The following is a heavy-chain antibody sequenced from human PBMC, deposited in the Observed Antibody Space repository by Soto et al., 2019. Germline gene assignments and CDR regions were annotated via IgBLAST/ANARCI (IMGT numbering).Heavy chain of an antibody. D-gene: IGHD2-15*01. V-gene: IGHV3-23*01. J-gene: IGHJ3*02. CDR1: GFNFSSYA. CDR2: ISGSGGST. CDR3: AKPRDYCSGGSCLPAAFDI. Sequence: GGSMRLSCTAAGFNFSSYAMSWVRQAPGKGLEWVSAISGSGGSTYYADSVKGRFTISRDNSKNTLYLQMNSLRAEDTAVYYCAKPRDYCSGGSCLPAAFDIWGQGTMVTVSS.